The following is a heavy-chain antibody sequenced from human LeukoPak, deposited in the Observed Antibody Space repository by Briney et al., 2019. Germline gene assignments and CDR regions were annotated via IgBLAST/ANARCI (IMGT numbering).Heavy chain of an antibody. Sequence: GGSLRLSCAASGFTFSSFGLHWVRQAPGKGLEWVSCISGSSSTTYYADSVKGRFTISRDNAKNSLYMQMNSLRDEDTAVYYCARDQDYYDSSGSDYWGQGTLVTVSS. CDR1: GFTFSSFG. CDR2: ISGSSSTT. D-gene: IGHD3-22*01. CDR3: ARDQDYYDSSGSDY. J-gene: IGHJ4*02. V-gene: IGHV3-48*02.